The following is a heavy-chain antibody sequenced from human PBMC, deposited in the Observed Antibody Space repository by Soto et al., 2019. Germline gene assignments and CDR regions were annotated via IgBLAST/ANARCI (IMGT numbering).Heavy chain of an antibody. V-gene: IGHV1-18*04. CDR1: GYTFTSYG. CDR2: ISAYNGNT. Sequence: ASVKVSCKASGYTFTSYGISWVRQAPGQGLERMGWISAYNGNTNYAQKLQGRVTMTTDTSTSTAYMELGSLRSDDTAVYYCARDAQYSSGWYNWFDPWGQGTLVTVS. D-gene: IGHD6-19*01. J-gene: IGHJ5*02. CDR3: ARDAQYSSGWYNWFDP.